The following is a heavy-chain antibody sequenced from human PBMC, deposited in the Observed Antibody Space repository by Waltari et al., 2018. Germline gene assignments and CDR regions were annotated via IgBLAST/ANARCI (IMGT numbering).Heavy chain of an antibody. V-gene: IGHV3-48*04. Sequence: DVQLVESGGGLVQPGGSLRLSCAASGFTFSSYSMNWVRQAPGKGLEWVSYISSSGSTIYYADSVKGRFTISRDNAKNSLYLQMNSLRAEDTAVYYCARKVHRSHFDYWGQGTLVTVSS. CDR1: GFTFSSYS. D-gene: IGHD1-1*01. J-gene: IGHJ4*02. CDR2: ISSSGSTI. CDR3: ARKVHRSHFDY.